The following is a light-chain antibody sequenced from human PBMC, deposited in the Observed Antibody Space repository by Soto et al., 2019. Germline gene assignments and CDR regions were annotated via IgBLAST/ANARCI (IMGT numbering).Light chain of an antibody. CDR2: SIN. V-gene: IGLV1-44*01. CDR1: SSNIGSNF. J-gene: IGLJ3*02. Sequence: QSVLTQPPSASATPGQTVPISCSGRSSNIGSNFVSWYQRLPGTAPKLLIYSINQRPSGVPDRFSGSKSGTSASLTISGLQSEDEADYFCSSWDDSLDGPVFGGGTKVTVL. CDR3: SSWDDSLDGPV.